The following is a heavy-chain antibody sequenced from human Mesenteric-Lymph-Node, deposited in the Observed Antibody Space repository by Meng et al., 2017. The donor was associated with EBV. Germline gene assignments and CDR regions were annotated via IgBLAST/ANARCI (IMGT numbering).Heavy chain of an antibody. D-gene: IGHD3-16*01. Sequence: QVHLLQSGAGMRRPGASVKVSCETSGYTFTSYGINWVRQAPGQGLEWMGWISVDSGNTNYAQKVRDRVTMTTDFSTNTAYMELRSLTSDDTAVYYCARGGLSIDYWGLGTLVTVSS. CDR1: GYTFTSYG. J-gene: IGHJ4*02. V-gene: IGHV1-18*01. CDR3: ARGGLSIDY. CDR2: ISVDSGNT.